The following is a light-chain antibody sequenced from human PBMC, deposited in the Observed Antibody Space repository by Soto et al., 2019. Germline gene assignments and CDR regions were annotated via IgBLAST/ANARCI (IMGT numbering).Light chain of an antibody. CDR3: QQYHSYWT. Sequence: DIPMTQSPSTLSASVGDRVTIXXRASQSISSWLAWYQQKPGKAPKLLIYDASSLESGVPQRFSGSGSGTEFTLTISSLQTDDFSTYYCQQYHSYWTFGQGTKVDIK. CDR2: DAS. J-gene: IGKJ1*01. CDR1: QSISSW. V-gene: IGKV1-5*01.